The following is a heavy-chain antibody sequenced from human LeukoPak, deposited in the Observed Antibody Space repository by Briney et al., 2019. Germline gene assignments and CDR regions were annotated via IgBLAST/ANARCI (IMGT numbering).Heavy chain of an antibody. CDR3: AKYSKYYYGSGSSDY. J-gene: IGHJ4*02. CDR1: GFTFSGYA. V-gene: IGHV3-23*01. Sequence: PGGSLRLSCAASGFTFSGYAMSWVRQAPGKGLEWVSAISGSGGSTYYADSVKGRFTISRDNSKNTLYLQMNSLRAEDTAVYYCAKYSKYYYGSGSSDYWGQGTLVTVSS. CDR2: ISGSGGST. D-gene: IGHD3-10*01.